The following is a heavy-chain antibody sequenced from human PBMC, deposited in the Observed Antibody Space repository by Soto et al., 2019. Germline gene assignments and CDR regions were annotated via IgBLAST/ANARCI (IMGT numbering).Heavy chain of an antibody. CDR3: AKVAESSNWYDPPDY. CDR2: ISGSGGST. CDR1: GFTFISYA. Sequence: GWSLRLSCASSGFTFISYAMSWVRQAPGKGLEWVSAISGSGGSTYYADSVKGRFTVSRDNSKNTLYLQMNSLRAEDTAVYYCAKVAESSNWYDPPDYWGQGTLVTVAS. J-gene: IGHJ4*02. D-gene: IGHD1-1*01. V-gene: IGHV3-23*01.